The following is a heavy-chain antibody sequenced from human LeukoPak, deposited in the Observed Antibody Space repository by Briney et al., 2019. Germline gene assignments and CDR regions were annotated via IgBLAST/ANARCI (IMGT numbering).Heavy chain of an antibody. CDR3: ARVAVTATGALDI. CDR1: QFTLSSYW. CDR2: IKHDGSEK. Sequence: GGSLRLSCAASQFTLSSYWMSWFRQAPGKGLEWVANIKHDGSEKNYVDSVKGRFTISRDTAKNSLYLQMNRLRAEDTSVYYCARVAVTATGALDIWGQGTKVIVSS. V-gene: IGHV3-7*04. D-gene: IGHD6-19*01. J-gene: IGHJ3*02.